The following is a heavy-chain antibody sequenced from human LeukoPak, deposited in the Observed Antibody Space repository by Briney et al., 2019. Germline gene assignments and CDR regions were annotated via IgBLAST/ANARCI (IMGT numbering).Heavy chain of an antibody. Sequence: GGSLRLSYAASGFTFSSFKMTWVRQAPGKGLEWVGSISPSSTYIYYGDSLKGRVTVSRDNAKSLLFLHMSSLRPDDTAVYYCARDFTGGEYFDPWGQGALVSVPS. CDR2: ISPSSTYI. V-gene: IGHV3-21*06. D-gene: IGHD3-16*01. J-gene: IGHJ5*02. CDR1: GFTFSSFK. CDR3: ARDFTGGEYFDP.